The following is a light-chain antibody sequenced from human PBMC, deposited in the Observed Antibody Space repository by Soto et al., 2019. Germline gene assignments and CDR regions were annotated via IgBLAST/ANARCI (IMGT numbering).Light chain of an antibody. CDR3: QQYGSSPKT. V-gene: IGKV3-20*01. J-gene: IGKJ1*01. Sequence: EIVLTQSPGTLSLSPGDRATLSCRASQTISSTYLAWYQQKPGQAPRLLIYAASTRATGIPDRFSGSGSGTDFTLTISRLEPEDFAVHYCQQYGSSPKTFGQGTKVEI. CDR2: AAS. CDR1: QTISSTY.